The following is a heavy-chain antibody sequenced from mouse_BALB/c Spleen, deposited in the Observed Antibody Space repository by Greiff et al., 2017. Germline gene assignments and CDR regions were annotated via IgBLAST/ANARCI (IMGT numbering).Heavy chain of an antibody. CDR3: ARHEEVVATGYFDY. J-gene: IGHJ2*01. Sequence: VQGVESGAGLVKPGASVKLSCKASGYTFTEYIIHWVKQRSGQGLEWIGWFYPGSGSIKYNEKFKDKATLTADKSSSTVYMELSRLTSEDSAVYFCARHEEVVATGYFDYWGQGTTLTVSS. CDR2: FYPGSGSI. CDR1: GYTFTEYI. V-gene: IGHV1-62-2*01. D-gene: IGHD1-1*01.